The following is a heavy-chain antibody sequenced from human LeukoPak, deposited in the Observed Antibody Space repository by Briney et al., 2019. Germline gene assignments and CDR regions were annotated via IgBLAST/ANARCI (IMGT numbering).Heavy chain of an antibody. CDR3: AKGHDVLTGYYLDY. V-gene: IGHV3-23*01. J-gene: IGHJ4*02. D-gene: IGHD3-9*01. Sequence: GGSLRLSCAASGITFSNNAMSWVRQAPGKGPEWVSAISISGDTTYYADSVKGRFTISRDNSKNTLYLQMNSLRAEDTALYYCAKGHDVLTGYYLDYWGQGTLVTVSS. CDR2: ISISGDTT. CDR1: GITFSNNA.